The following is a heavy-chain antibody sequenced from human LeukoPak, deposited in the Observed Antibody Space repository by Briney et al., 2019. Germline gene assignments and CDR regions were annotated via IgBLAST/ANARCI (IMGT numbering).Heavy chain of an antibody. J-gene: IGHJ4*02. CDR1: GGSISSGSYY. CDR3: ARASRTGLGIGSFDY. V-gene: IGHV4-61*09. D-gene: IGHD7-27*01. CDR2: IYTSGST. Sequence: SETLSLTCTVSGGSISSGSYYWSWIRQPAGKGLEWIGHIYTSGSTNYNPSLKSRVTISVDTSKNQFSLKLSSVTAADTAVYYCARASRTGLGIGSFDYWGQGTLVTVSS.